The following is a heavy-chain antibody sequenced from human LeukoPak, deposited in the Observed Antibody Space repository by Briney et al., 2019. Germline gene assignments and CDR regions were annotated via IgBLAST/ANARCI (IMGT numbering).Heavy chain of an antibody. Sequence: SETLSLTCTVSGGSISSYYWSWIRQPPGKGLEWIGYIYYSGSTNYNPSLKSRVTISVDTSKNQFSLKLSSVTAADTAVYYCAREGGYIVVVPAAKGFDYWGQGTLVTVSS. J-gene: IGHJ4*02. CDR1: GGSISSYY. CDR2: IYYSGST. CDR3: AREGGYIVVVPAAKGFDY. D-gene: IGHD2-2*01. V-gene: IGHV4-59*12.